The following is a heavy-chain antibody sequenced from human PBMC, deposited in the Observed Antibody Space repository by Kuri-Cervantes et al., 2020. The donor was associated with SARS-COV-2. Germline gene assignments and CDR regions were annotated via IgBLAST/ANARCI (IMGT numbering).Heavy chain of an antibody. CDR3: AKDGYPYCGGDCYSDY. V-gene: IGHV3-7*05. CDR2: IKQDGSGQ. Sequence: GGSLRLSCAASGFTFSSYWMNWVRQAPGKGLEWVASIKQDGSGQYYVDSVKGRFTISRDNAKNSLFLQMNSLRAEDTAVYYCAKDGYPYCGGDCYSDYWGQGTLVTVSS. D-gene: IGHD2-21*02. CDR1: GFTFSSYW. J-gene: IGHJ4*02.